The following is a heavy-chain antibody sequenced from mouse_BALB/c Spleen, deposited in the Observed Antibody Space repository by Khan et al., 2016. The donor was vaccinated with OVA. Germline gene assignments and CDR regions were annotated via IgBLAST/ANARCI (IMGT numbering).Heavy chain of an antibody. J-gene: IGHJ3*01. V-gene: IGHV14-1*02. Sequence: IQLVQSGAELVRPGALVKLSCKASGFNIKDYYMHWVKQRPEQGLVWIGRIDPENGNTIYDPKFQGKASITSDTSSNTAYLQLSSLTSEDTAVYYCTRDGYPPWFAYWGQGTLVTVSA. CDR3: TRDGYPPWFAY. CDR2: IDPENGNT. D-gene: IGHD2-3*01. CDR1: GFNIKDYY.